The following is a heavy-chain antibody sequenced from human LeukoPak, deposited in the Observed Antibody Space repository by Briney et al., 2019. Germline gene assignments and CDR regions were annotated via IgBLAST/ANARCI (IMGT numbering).Heavy chain of an antibody. CDR3: ASIIAAAGDTRITRGY. Sequence: EASVEVSCKASGYTITGYYMHWVRQAPGQGLEWMGWINPNSGGTNYAQKFQGRVTMTRDTSISTAYMELSRLRSDDTAVYYCASIIAAAGDTRITRGYWGQGTLVTVSS. J-gene: IGHJ4*02. CDR1: GYTITGYY. V-gene: IGHV1-2*02. CDR2: INPNSGGT. D-gene: IGHD6-13*01.